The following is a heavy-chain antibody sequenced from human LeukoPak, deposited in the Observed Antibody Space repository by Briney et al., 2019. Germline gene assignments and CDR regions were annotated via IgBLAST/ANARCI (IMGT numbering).Heavy chain of an antibody. D-gene: IGHD2-15*01. J-gene: IGHJ4*02. Sequence: PGGSLRLSCAASGFTFSSYAMSWVRQAPGKGLEWVSAISGSGGSTYYADSVKGRFTISRDNSKNTLYLQMNSLRAEDTAVYYCARRAPYCSGGSCMYYFDYWGQGTLVTVSS. CDR2: ISGSGGST. CDR3: ARRAPYCSGGSCMYYFDY. V-gene: IGHV3-23*01. CDR1: GFTFSSYA.